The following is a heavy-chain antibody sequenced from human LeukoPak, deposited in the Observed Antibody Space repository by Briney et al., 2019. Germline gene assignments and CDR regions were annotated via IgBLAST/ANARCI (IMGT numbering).Heavy chain of an antibody. Sequence: PGGSLRLSCAASGFTFSSYGMHWVRQAPGKGLEWVAFIRYDGSNKYYADSVKSRFTISRDNSKNTLYLQMNSPRAEDTAVYYCAKDFRSIAVAGQYFQHWGQGTLVTVSS. CDR2: IRYDGSNK. J-gene: IGHJ1*01. D-gene: IGHD6-19*01. V-gene: IGHV3-30*02. CDR1: GFTFSSYG. CDR3: AKDFRSIAVAGQYFQH.